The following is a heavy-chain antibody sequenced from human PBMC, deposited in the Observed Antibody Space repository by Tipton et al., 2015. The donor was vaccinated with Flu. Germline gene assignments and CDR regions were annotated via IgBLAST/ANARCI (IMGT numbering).Heavy chain of an antibody. V-gene: IGHV4-59*08. CDR1: GGSISGYY. Sequence: TLSLTCTVSGGSISGYYWSWIRQPPGKGLEWVGYVYYSGIAYYNPSLKSRVTISIDMSKNQFFLRLSSVTAADTAVYYCARTVDSFHYQNSWGQGTLVSVSS. CDR2: VYYSGIA. J-gene: IGHJ4*02. CDR3: ARTVDSFHYQNS. D-gene: IGHD2/OR15-2a*01.